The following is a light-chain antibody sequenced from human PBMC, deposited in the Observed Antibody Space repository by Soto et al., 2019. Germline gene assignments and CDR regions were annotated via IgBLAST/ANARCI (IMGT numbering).Light chain of an antibody. CDR3: QQYGRSPIT. J-gene: IGKJ5*01. Sequence: DIQMTHSPATLSASVGDSVTITCRASQSISHWLAWYQQKPGKAPKFLIYDASSLESGVPSRFSGSGSGTEFTLTISRLEPEDFAVYYCQQYGRSPITFGLGTRLAIK. CDR1: QSISHW. V-gene: IGKV1-5*01. CDR2: DAS.